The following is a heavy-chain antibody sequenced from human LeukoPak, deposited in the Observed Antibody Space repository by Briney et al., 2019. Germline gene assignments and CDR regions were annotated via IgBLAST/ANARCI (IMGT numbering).Heavy chain of an antibody. CDR1: GGSFSGYY. D-gene: IGHD2-8*01. J-gene: IGHJ5*02. Sequence: SETLSLTCAVYGGSFSGYYWSWIRQPPGKGLEWIGEINHSGSTNYNPSLKSRVTISVDTSKNQFSLKLSSVTAADTAVYYCARGGVKGVLMVYATNWFDPWGQGTLVTVSS. CDR2: INHSGST. V-gene: IGHV4-34*01. CDR3: ARGGVKGVLMVYATNWFDP.